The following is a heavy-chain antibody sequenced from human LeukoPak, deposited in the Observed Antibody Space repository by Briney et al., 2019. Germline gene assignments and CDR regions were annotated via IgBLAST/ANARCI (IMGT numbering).Heavy chain of an antibody. CDR2: INSDGSST. V-gene: IGHV3-74*01. Sequence: GGSLRLSCAASGFTFSICAMSWVRQAPGKGLVWVSRINSDGSSTSYADSVKGRFTISRDNAKNTLYLQMNSLRAEDTAVYYCARGVGATNSNWFDPWGQGTLVTVSS. J-gene: IGHJ5*02. CDR1: GFTFSICA. CDR3: ARGVGATNSNWFDP. D-gene: IGHD1-26*01.